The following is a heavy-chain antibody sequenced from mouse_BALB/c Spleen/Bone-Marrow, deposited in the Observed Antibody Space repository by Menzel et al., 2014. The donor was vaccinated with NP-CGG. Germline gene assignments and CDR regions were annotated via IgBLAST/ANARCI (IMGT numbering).Heavy chain of an antibody. V-gene: IGHV4-1*02. Sequence: DVMLVESGGGLVQPGGSPKPSCAASGFDFSGYWMNWVRQAPGKGLEWIGEINPDSSTINYTPSLKDKFIISRDNAKNTLYLQMTKVRSEDTALYYCARLYGNYVFDYWGQGTSLTVSS. CDR1: GFDFSGYW. J-gene: IGHJ2*02. CDR2: INPDSSTI. CDR3: ARLYGNYVFDY. D-gene: IGHD2-1*01.